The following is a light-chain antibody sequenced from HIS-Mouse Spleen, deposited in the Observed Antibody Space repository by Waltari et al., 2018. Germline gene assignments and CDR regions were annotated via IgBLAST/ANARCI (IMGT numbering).Light chain of an antibody. Sequence: SYVLTQPPSVSVAPGQTARITCGGNNLGSKRVHWYQRKPGQAPVLVVYDDSDRPSGIPERFSGSNSGNTATLTISRVEAGDEADYYCQVWDSSSDHYVFGTGTKVTVL. CDR2: DDS. V-gene: IGLV3-21*02. J-gene: IGLJ1*01. CDR3: QVWDSSSDHYV. CDR1: NLGSKR.